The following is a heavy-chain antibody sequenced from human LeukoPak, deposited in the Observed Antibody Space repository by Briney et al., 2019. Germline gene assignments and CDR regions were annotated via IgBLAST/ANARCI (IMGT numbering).Heavy chain of an antibody. V-gene: IGHV3-74*01. CDR2: INTDGST. Sequence: PGGSLRLSCAASGFTFSSYGMHWVRQAPGKGLVWVSRINTDGSTNYADSVKGRFTISRDNAKNSLYLQMNSLRAEDTAVYYCARVMDFWSGYPFDYWGQGTLVTVSS. CDR1: GFTFSSYG. CDR3: ARVMDFWSGYPFDY. D-gene: IGHD3-3*01. J-gene: IGHJ4*02.